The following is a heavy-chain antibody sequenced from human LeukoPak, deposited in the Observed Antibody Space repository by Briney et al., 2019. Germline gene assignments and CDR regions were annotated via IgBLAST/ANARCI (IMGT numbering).Heavy chain of an antibody. Sequence: ASVKVSCKASGYTFTSYYMHWVRQAPGQGLEWMGIINPSGGSTSYAQKFQGRVTITADKSTSTAYMELSSLRSEDTAVYYCARDLPDTTVTTGYFDYWGQGTLVTVSS. V-gene: IGHV1-46*01. J-gene: IGHJ4*02. CDR3: ARDLPDTTVTTGYFDY. D-gene: IGHD4-17*01. CDR2: INPSGGST. CDR1: GYTFTSYY.